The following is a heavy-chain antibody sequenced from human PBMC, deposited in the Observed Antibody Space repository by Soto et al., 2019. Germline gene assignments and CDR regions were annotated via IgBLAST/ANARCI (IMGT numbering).Heavy chain of an antibody. Sequence: QVLLVESGGGVVQPGRSLRLSCAASGFTFSSYGMHWVRQAPGKGLEWVAVMSWDGSDEFYEETVKGRFTVSRDNSRNTLYLQMNSLRPEDTAVYYCAKEGCSGGICYGFDYWGQGTLVTVSS. D-gene: IGHD2-15*01. J-gene: IGHJ4*02. CDR1: GFTFSSYG. V-gene: IGHV3-30*18. CDR2: MSWDGSDE. CDR3: AKEGCSGGICYGFDY.